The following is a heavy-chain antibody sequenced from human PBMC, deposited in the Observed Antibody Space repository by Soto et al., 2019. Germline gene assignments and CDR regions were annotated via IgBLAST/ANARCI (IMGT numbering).Heavy chain of an antibody. CDR3: AGTPAAGKYYSAMDV. CDR1: RYSFTSYW. D-gene: IGHD6-13*01. V-gene: IGHV5-51*01. Sequence: GPALKISCKGSRYSFTSYWIGWVRQMPGKGLDGMGIIYPGDSDTRSSPSFPGQVTISADKSISTAYLQWRSLKPSDNAIYYCAGTPAAGKYYSAMDVWRQGTRDSVS. J-gene: IGHJ6*02. CDR2: IYPGDSDT.